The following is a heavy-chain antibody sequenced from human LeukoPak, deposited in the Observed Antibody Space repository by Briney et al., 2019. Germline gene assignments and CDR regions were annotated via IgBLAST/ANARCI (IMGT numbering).Heavy chain of an antibody. J-gene: IGHJ6*02. CDR3: AALGAGYYYYGMDV. CDR1: GFTFTSSA. D-gene: IGHD3-16*01. CDR2: IVVGSGNT. Sequence: ASVKVSCKASGFTFTSSAVQWVRQARGQRLEWIGWIVVGSGNTNYAQKFQERVTITRDMSTSTAYMELSSLRSEDTAVYYCAALGAGYYYYGMDVRGQGTTVTVSS. V-gene: IGHV1-58*01.